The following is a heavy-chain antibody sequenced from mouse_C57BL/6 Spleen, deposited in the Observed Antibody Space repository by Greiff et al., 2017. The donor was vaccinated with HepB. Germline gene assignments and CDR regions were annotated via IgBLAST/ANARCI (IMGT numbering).Heavy chain of an antibody. J-gene: IGHJ1*03. Sequence: EVQVVESGPGLVKPSQSLSLTCSVTGYSITSGYYWNWIRQFPGNKLEWMGYISYDGSNNYNPSLKNRISITRDTSKNQFFLKLNSVTTEDTATYYCAREGEWYFDVWGTGTTVTVSS. CDR3: AREGEWYFDV. CDR2: ISYDGSN. V-gene: IGHV3-6*01. CDR1: GYSITSGYY.